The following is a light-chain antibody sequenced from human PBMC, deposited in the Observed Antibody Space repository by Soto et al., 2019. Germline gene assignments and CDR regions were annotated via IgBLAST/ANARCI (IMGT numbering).Light chain of an antibody. CDR1: QSVSSY. J-gene: IGKJ3*01. Sequence: EIVLTQSPATLSLSPGERATLSCRASQSVSSYLAWYQQKPGQAPRLLIYDASRRAPGIPDRFSGSGSGTDFTRSISRLESEDIAVYYCQQYGTSPTTFGPGTNVDIK. CDR3: QQYGTSPTT. V-gene: IGKV3-20*01. CDR2: DAS.